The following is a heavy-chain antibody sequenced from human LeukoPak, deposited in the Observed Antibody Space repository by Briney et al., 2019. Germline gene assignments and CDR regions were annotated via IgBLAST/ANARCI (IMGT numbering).Heavy chain of an antibody. CDR2: INHSGST. CDR3: ARARPNCSSTSCKYYYYYYGMDV. D-gene: IGHD2-2*01. CDR1: GGSFSGYY. Sequence: SPSETLSLTCAVYGGSFSGYYWSWIRQPPGKGLEWIGEINHSGSTNYNPSLKSRVTISVDTSENQFSLKLSSVTAADTAVYYCARARPNCSSTSCKYYYYYYGMDVWGQGTTVTVSS. J-gene: IGHJ6*02. V-gene: IGHV4-34*01.